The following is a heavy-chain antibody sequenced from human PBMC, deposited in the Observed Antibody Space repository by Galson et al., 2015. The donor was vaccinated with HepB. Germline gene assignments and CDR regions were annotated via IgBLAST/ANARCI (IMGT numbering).Heavy chain of an antibody. CDR3: ARAGIAVAGIDY. CDR2: IIPIFGTA. V-gene: IGHV1-69*06. Sequence: SVKVSCKASGGTFSSYAISWVRQAPGQGLEWMGGIIPIFGTANYAQEFQGRVTITADKSTSTAYMELSSLRSEDTAVYYCARAGIAVAGIDYWGQGTLVTVSS. D-gene: IGHD6-19*01. J-gene: IGHJ4*02. CDR1: GGTFSSYA.